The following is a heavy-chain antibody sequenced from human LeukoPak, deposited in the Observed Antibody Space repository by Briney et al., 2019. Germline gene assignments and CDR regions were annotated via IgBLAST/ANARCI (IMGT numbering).Heavy chain of an antibody. Sequence: GASVKVSCKASGYTFTGYYMHWVRQAPGQGLEWMGWINPNSGGTNYAQKFQGRVTMTRDTSISTAYMELSRLRSDDTAVYYCARDQEVVVVVAANSTYYYYYGMDVWGQGTTVTVSS. V-gene: IGHV1-2*02. D-gene: IGHD2-15*01. CDR1: GYTFTGYY. CDR3: ARDQEVVVVVAANSTYYYYYGMDV. CDR2: INPNSGGT. J-gene: IGHJ6*02.